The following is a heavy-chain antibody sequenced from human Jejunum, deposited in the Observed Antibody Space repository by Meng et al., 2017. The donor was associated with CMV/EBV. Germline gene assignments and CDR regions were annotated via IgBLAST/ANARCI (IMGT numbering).Heavy chain of an antibody. V-gene: IGHV3-74*01. J-gene: IGHJ5*02. D-gene: IGHD6-13*01. CDR1: GFTFSSYW. CDR3: ARDAADSSSPAWFDP. Sequence: SGFTFSSYWRHWVRQAPGNGLVWVARINTDRTTISYADSVKGRFTASRDNSKNTLYLQMNRLRAEDTAVYYCARDAADSSSPAWFDPWGQGTLVTVSS. CDR2: INTDRTTI.